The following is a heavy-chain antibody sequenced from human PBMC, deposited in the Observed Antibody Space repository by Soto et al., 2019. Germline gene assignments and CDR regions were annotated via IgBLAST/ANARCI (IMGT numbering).Heavy chain of an antibody. CDR2: ISYSGST. V-gene: IGHV4-30-4*01. D-gene: IGHD1-7*01. J-gene: IGHJ4*02. Sequence: SETLSLTCTVSGGSISSGNYYWSWIRQPPGKGLEWIGLISYSGSTYYNASLKSRVTISVDMSKNQFSLNLNSVTAAETAVYYCATMGTPATGLYYFDYWGQGTLVTVSS. CDR1: GGSISSGNYY. CDR3: ATMGTPATGLYYFDY.